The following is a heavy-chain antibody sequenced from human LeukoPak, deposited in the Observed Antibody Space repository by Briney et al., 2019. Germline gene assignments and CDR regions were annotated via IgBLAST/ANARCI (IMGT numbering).Heavy chain of an antibody. V-gene: IGHV3-7*01. CDR1: VFSFSTYL. J-gene: IGHJ4*02. CDR2: INQDGTEI. CDR3: ATDRGWLHFDY. Sequence: GGSLRLSCAASVFSFSTYLMNWVGQSAGKGGKWVSNINQDGTEINYLASVRGRFTISRDNAKNSLYLQLNSLSAEDTAIYYCATDRGWLHFDYWGQGTLVTVPS. D-gene: IGHD5-12*01.